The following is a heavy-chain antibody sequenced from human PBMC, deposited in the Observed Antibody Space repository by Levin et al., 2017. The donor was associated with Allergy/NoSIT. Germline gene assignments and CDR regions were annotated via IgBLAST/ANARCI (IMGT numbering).Heavy chain of an antibody. CDR2: IKQDGSEI. Sequence: GESLKISCDASGFPFSSYWMSWVRQAPGKGLEWVANIKQDGSEIYYVDSVKGRFTISRDNAKNSVYLQMNSLRAGDTAVYYCARLIMFRDGGNFDSWGQGTLVTVSS. D-gene: IGHD3-10*02. CDR3: ARLIMFRDGGNFDS. CDR1: GFPFSSYW. J-gene: IGHJ4*02. V-gene: IGHV3-7*04.